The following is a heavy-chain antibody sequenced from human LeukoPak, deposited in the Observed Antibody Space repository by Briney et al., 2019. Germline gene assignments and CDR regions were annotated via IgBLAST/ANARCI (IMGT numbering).Heavy chain of an antibody. CDR3: AKDRLQNFDY. Sequence: GGSLRLSCAASGFSFSSSGMHWVRQAPGKGLKWVAFIRYDGNKKYYADSVKGRFTISRDNSENTVYLQMNSLRAEDTAVYHCAKDRLQNFDYWGQGTLVTVSS. CDR1: GFSFSSSG. J-gene: IGHJ4*02. D-gene: IGHD5-24*01. V-gene: IGHV3-30*02. CDR2: IRYDGNKK.